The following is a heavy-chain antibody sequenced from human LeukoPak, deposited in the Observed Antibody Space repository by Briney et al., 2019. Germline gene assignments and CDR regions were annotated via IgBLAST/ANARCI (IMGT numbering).Heavy chain of an antibody. CDR2: IYYSGST. V-gene: IGHV4-31*03. D-gene: IGHD3-22*01. Sequence: PSETLSLTCTVSGGSISSGGYYWSWIRQHPGKGLEWIGYIYYSGSTYYNPSLKSRVTISVDTSKNQFSLKLSSVTAADTAVYYCASGTSGYPGTIDYWGQGTLVTVSS. J-gene: IGHJ4*02. CDR1: GGSISSGGYY. CDR3: ASGTSGYPGTIDY.